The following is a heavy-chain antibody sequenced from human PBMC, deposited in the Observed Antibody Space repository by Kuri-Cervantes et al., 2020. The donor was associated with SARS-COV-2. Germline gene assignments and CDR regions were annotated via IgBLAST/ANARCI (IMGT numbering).Heavy chain of an antibody. CDR3: ARDGLQEWADY. Sequence: GESLKISCAASGFTVSSNYMSWVRQAPGKGLEWVANIKQDGSEKYYVDSVKGRFTISRDNAKNSLYLQMNSLRAEDTAVYHCARDGLQEWADYWGQGTLVTVSS. CDR1: GFTVSSNY. CDR2: IKQDGSEK. J-gene: IGHJ4*02. D-gene: IGHD3/OR15-3a*01. V-gene: IGHV3-7*01.